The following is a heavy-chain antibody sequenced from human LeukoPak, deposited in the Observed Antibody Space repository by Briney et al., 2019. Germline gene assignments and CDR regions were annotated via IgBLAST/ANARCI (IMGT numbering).Heavy chain of an antibody. CDR3: ARDLDGFEY. CDR2: INHSGST. Sequence: SETLSLTCAVYGGSFSGYYWSWIRQPPGKGLEWIGEINHSGSTNYNPSLKSRVTISVDTSKNQFSLQLNSVTPEDTGVYYCARDLDGFEYWGQGTVVTVSS. V-gene: IGHV4-34*01. CDR1: GGSFSGYY. J-gene: IGHJ4*02.